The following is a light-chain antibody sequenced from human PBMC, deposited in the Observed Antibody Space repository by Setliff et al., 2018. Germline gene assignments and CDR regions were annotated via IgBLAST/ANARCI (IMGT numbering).Light chain of an antibody. J-gene: IGLJ1*01. CDR2: DVS. V-gene: IGLV2-8*01. CDR3: SSYAGSNNYV. Sequence: QSALTQPASVSGSPGQAITVSCTGTSSDVGGYNYVSWYQQHPGKAPKLMIYDVSKRPSGVPDRFSGSKSGNTASLTVSGLQAEDEADYYCSSYAGSNNYVFGTGTKGTVL. CDR1: SSDVGGYNY.